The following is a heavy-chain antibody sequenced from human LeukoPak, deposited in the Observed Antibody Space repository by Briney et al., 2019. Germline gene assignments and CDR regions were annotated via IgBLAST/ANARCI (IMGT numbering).Heavy chain of an antibody. CDR2: ISAYNGST. CDR3: ARDLRYSSSWYRVFDY. V-gene: IGHV1-18*01. D-gene: IGHD6-13*01. CDR1: GYTFTSYG. Sequence: ASVKVCCKASGYTFTSYGISWVRQAPGQGLEWMGWISAYNGSTNYAQKLQGRVTMTTDTSTSTAYMELRSLRSDDTAVYYCARDLRYSSSWYRVFDYWGQGTLVTVSS. J-gene: IGHJ4*02.